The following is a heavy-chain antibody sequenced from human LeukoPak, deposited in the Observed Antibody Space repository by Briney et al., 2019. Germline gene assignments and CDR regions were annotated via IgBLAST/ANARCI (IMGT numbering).Heavy chain of an antibody. J-gene: IGHJ4*02. D-gene: IGHD3-22*01. CDR2: IYYSGST. CDR3: ARGSSSSGDYSVYFDY. CDR1: GGSISSYY. Sequence: SETLSLTCTVSGGSISSYYWSWIRQPPGKGLEWIGYIYYSGSTNYNPSLKSRVTISVDTSKNQFSLKLSSVTAADTAVYYCARGSSSSGDYSVYFDYWGQGTLVTVSS. V-gene: IGHV4-59*01.